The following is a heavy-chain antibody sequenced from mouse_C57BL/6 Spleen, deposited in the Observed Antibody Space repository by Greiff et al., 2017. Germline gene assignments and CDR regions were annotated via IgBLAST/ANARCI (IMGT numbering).Heavy chain of an antibody. Sequence: QVQLKQPGAELVKPGASVKLSCKASGYTFTSYWMQWVKQRPGQGLEWIGEIDPSDSYTNYNKKFKGKATLTVDTSSSTAYMQLSSLTSEDSAVYYCARREGTYYYGSSLFDYWGQGTTLTVSS. D-gene: IGHD1-1*01. J-gene: IGHJ2*01. V-gene: IGHV1-50*01. CDR1: GYTFTSYW. CDR3: ARREGTYYYGSSLFDY. CDR2: IDPSDSYT.